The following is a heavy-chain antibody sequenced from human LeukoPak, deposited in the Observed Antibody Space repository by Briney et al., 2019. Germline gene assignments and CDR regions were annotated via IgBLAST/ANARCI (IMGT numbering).Heavy chain of an antibody. V-gene: IGHV3-7*01. Sequence: GGSLRLSCAASGFTVSTYYMTWVRQAPGKGLEWVANLKQDGSETYYVDSVKGRFTISRDNAKNSLFLQMNSLRAEDTAVYYCARSGRGDYWGQGTLVTVSS. CDR1: GFTVSTYY. J-gene: IGHJ4*02. CDR3: ARSGRGDY. CDR2: LKQDGSET.